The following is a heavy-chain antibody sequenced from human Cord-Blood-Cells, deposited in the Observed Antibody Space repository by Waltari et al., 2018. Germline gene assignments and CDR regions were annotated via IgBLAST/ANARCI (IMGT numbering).Heavy chain of an antibody. J-gene: IGHJ6*02. D-gene: IGHD5-18*01. Sequence: QVQLQESGPGLEKASPTLSLTCTVSGGSISSGGYYWRWIRQHPGKGLEWIGYIYYSGSTYYNPSLKSRVTISVDTSKNQFSLKLSSVTAADTAVYYCARGGKRLQEYYYYYYGMDVWGQGP. V-gene: IGHV4-31*03. CDR2: IYYSGST. CDR1: GGSISSGGYY. CDR3: ARGGKRLQEYYYYYYGMDV.